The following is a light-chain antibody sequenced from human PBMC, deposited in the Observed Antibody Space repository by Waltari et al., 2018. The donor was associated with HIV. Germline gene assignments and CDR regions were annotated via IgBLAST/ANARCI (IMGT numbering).Light chain of an antibody. V-gene: IGLV1-47*01. CDR1: SSNIGNNF. CDR2: WNP. J-gene: IGLJ3*02. Sequence: QPMLTQSPSASETPGQRIAISCSGTSSNIGNNFISWYQQLPGAPPKLLIVWNPQRPAGVPDRFSGTKSGISAFLAINELRLDDEANYYCAAWDDNVGDWMFGGGTTLTVL. CDR3: AAWDDNVGDWM.